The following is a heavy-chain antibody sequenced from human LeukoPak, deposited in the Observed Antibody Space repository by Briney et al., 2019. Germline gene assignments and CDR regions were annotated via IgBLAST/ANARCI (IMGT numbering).Heavy chain of an antibody. CDR2: ISSSSSTI. V-gene: IGHV3-11*04. J-gene: IGHJ4*02. CDR3: ARDRGRSDIVVVPAAIDY. D-gene: IGHD2-2*01. Sequence: GGSLRLSCAASGFTFSDYYMSWIRQAPGKGLEWVSYISSSSSTIYYADSVKGRFTISRDNAKNSLYLQMNSLRAEDTAVYYCARDRGRSDIVVVPAAIDYWGQGTLVTVSS. CDR1: GFTFSDYY.